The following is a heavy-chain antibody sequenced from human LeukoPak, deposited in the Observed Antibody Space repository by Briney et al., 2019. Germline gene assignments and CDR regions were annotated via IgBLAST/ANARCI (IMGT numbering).Heavy chain of an antibody. V-gene: IGHV4-39*01. CDR2: IYHSGSS. J-gene: IGHJ4*02. CDR3: ARLPRGSGPDY. D-gene: IGHD3-10*01. CDR1: GGSISIIGYY. Sequence: SETLSLTCTVSGGSISIIGYYWGCIRQPPGKRLEWIASIYHSGSSYYNPSLERRITISVDTSTNQFSLKLSSVTAADTAVYYCARLPRGSGPDYWGQGTLVTVS.